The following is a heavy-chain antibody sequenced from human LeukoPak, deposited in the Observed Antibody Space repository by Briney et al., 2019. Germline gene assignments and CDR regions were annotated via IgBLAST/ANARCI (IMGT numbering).Heavy chain of an antibody. V-gene: IGHV2-70*11. CDR1: GFSLTSGEMC. Sequence: SGPALVKPTETLTLTCSFSGFSLTSGEMCVSWIRQTPGKALEWLARIDGDGDKSYSPSLKPRLTISKDTSKNQVVLTMTNMESVDTATYFCARSPSLLKLEDWFDPWGQGTLVTVSS. J-gene: IGHJ5*02. CDR3: ARSPSLLKLEDWFDP. CDR2: IDGDGDK. D-gene: IGHD1-7*01.